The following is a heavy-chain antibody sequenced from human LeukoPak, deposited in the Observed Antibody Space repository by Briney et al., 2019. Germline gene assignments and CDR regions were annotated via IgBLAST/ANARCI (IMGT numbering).Heavy chain of an antibody. CDR1: GGTFSSYA. J-gene: IGHJ5*02. CDR3: ARDNAYWFDP. CDR2: IIPIFGTA. Sequence: SVKVSCKASGGTFSSYAISWVRQAPGQGLEWMGGIIPIFGTANYAQKFQGRVTITADESTSTAYVELSSLRSEDTAVYYCARDNAYWFDPWGQGTLVTVSS. V-gene: IGHV1-69*13.